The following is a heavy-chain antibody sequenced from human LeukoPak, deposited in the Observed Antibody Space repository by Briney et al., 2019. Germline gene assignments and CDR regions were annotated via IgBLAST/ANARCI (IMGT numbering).Heavy chain of an antibody. CDR2: IRSKAYGGTT. Sequence: GGSLRLSCTASGFTFGDYAMSWVRQAPGKGLEWVGFIRSKAYGGTTEYAASVKGRFTISRDDSKSIAYLQMNSLKTEDTAVYCCTRGGVIVGATRRAFDYWGQGTLVTVSS. J-gene: IGHJ4*02. CDR1: GFTFGDYA. D-gene: IGHD1-26*01. CDR3: TRGGVIVGATRRAFDY. V-gene: IGHV3-49*04.